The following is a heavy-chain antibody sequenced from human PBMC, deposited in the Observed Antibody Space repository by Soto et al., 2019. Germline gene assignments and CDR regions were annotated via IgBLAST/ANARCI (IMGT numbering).Heavy chain of an antibody. CDR3: ARDFYGGYTYGPGDY. V-gene: IGHV3-7*01. CDR1: GFMFSAYW. J-gene: IGHJ4*02. CDR2: IHGDGGKI. D-gene: IGHD5-18*01. Sequence: GGSLRVSCAASGFMFSAYWMSWVRQAPGKGLEWVANIHGDGGKIYYVDSVKGRFTISRDNAKRSLYLQMKSLRAEDTAVYYCARDFYGGYTYGPGDYWGQGALVTVSS.